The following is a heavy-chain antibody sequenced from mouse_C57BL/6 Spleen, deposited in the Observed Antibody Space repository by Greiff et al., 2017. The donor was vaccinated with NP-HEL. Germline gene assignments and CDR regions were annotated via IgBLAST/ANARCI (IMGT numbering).Heavy chain of an antibody. CDR2: IYPGDGDT. V-gene: IGHV1-82*01. J-gene: IGHJ2*01. CDR1: GYAFSSSW. Sequence: QVQLKESGPELVKPGASVKISCKASGYAFSSSWMNWVKQRPGKGLEWIGRIYPGDGDTNYNGKFKGKATLTADKSSSTAYMQLSSLTSEDSAVYFCAREGRQLRPFDYWGQGTTLTVSS. D-gene: IGHD3-2*02. CDR3: AREGRQLRPFDY.